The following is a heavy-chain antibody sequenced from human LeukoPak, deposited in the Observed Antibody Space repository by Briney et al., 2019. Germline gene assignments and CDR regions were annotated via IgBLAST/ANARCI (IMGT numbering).Heavy chain of an antibody. D-gene: IGHD3-10*01. Sequence: ASVTVSCKASGYTFTISGITWVRQAPGQGLEWMGWISAYNGNTKYAQKLQGRVTMTTDTSTSTAYMELRSLRSDDTAVYYCARFGPAPRYMDVWGKGTTVTVSS. CDR2: ISAYNGNT. CDR3: ARFGPAPRYMDV. CDR1: GYTFTISG. J-gene: IGHJ6*03. V-gene: IGHV1-18*01.